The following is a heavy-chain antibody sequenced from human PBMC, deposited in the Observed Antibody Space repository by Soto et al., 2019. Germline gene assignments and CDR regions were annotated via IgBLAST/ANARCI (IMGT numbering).Heavy chain of an antibody. CDR3: ARERGGWLDWYFDL. Sequence: GGSLRLSCAASGFTFSSYWMHWVRQAPGKGLVWVSRINSDGSSTSYADSVKGRFTISRDNAKNTLYLHMNSLRAEDTAVYYCARERGGWLDWYFDLWGRGTLVTVSS. D-gene: IGHD3-16*01. V-gene: IGHV3-74*01. CDR2: INSDGSST. J-gene: IGHJ2*01. CDR1: GFTFSSYW.